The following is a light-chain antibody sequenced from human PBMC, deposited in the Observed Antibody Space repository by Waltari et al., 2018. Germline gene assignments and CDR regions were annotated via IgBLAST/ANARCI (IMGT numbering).Light chain of an antibody. Sequence: DIQMTQSPSSLSASVGDRVTITCRASQTISRYLNWYQHKPGRAPKLLIYAASTLQSGVPSRFSGSGSGTDFTLTISSLQPEDFATYYCQQSYTTVLTFGGGTKV. V-gene: IGKV1-39*01. CDR1: QTISRY. CDR3: QQSYTTVLT. CDR2: AAS. J-gene: IGKJ4*01.